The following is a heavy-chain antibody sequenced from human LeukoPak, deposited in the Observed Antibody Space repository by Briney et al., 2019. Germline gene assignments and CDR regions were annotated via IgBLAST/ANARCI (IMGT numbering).Heavy chain of an antibody. CDR3: AKERGAYTNPYYFDY. CDR1: GFTFSTYA. V-gene: IGHV3-23*01. D-gene: IGHD3-16*01. CDR2: ICASGANK. J-gene: IGHJ4*02. Sequence: GGSLRLSCAASGFTFSTYAMSWVRQAPGKGLEWVATICASGANKYYPDSVRGRFTISRDNSNNTLHLHMKSVRAEDTDVYSCAKERGAYTNPYYFDYWGQGTLVTVSS.